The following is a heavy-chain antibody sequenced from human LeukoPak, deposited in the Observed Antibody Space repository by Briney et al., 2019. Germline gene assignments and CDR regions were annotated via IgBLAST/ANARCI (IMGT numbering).Heavy chain of an antibody. Sequence: GGSLRLSCVASGFTVSNKYMSWVRQAPGKGLEWVSVLYNAGSTYYADSVKGRFTISRDNSKNTLYLQMYSLRAEDTAVYYCARVSPASDSYGPGEAYYYYGMDVWGQGTTVTVSS. V-gene: IGHV3-53*01. CDR3: ARVSPASDSYGPGEAYYYYGMDV. CDR1: GFTVSNKY. J-gene: IGHJ6*02. CDR2: LYNAGST. D-gene: IGHD5-18*01.